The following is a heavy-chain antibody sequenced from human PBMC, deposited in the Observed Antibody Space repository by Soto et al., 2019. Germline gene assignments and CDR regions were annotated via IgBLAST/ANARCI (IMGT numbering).Heavy chain of an antibody. CDR3: ASRRDGYNYYGY. CDR1: GGSISSGGYS. D-gene: IGHD5-12*01. V-gene: IGHV4-30-2*01. J-gene: IGHJ4*02. CDR2: IYHSGST. Sequence: QLQLQESGSGLVKPSQTLSLTCAVSGGSISSGGYSWSWIRQPPGKGLEWIGYIYHSGSTYYNPSLKSRVTISVARSKNQFSLKLSSVTAADTAVYYCASRRDGYNYYGYWGQGTLVTVSS.